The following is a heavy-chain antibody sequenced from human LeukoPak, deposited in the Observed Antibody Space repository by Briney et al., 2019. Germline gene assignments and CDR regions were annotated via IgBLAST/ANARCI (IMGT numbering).Heavy chain of an antibody. V-gene: IGHV4-4*07. D-gene: IGHD4-17*01. CDR2: ISASGST. CDR1: GGSISSYY. J-gene: IGHJ4*02. Sequence: PSETLSLTCNVSGGSISSYYWSWIRQPAGKGLEWIGRISASGSTNYSPSLKSRVTMSVDTSKSQFSLKLSSVTAADTALYYCARKNRGDGDNRGRFFDYWGQGTLVTVSS. CDR3: ARKNRGDGDNRGRFFDY.